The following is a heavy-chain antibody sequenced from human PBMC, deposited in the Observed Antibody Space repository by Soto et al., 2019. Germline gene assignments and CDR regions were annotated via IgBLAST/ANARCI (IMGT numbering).Heavy chain of an antibody. J-gene: IGHJ6*03. CDR3: ARDLADCSSGNCTSYYYYMDV. Sequence: QTGGSLRLSCAASGFTFSSYWMHWVRQAPGKGLVWVSRIKSDGSSITYADSVKGRFTISRDNAKNTLYLQMNGLRAEDTAVYYCARDLADCSSGNCTSYYYYMDVWGKGTTVTVSS. V-gene: IGHV3-74*01. CDR1: GFTFSSYW. D-gene: IGHD2-15*01. CDR2: IKSDGSSI.